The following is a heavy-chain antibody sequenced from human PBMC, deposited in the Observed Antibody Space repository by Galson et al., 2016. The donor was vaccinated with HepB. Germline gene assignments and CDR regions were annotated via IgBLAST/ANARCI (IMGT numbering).Heavy chain of an antibody. CDR3: RYGMDV. Sequence: SLRLSCAASGFTFSNAWMSWVRQAPGRGLEWVGRIKSKTDGGTTDYAAPVKGRFSISRDDSKNTLYLQMNSLKTEETAVYYCRYGMDVWGQGTTVTVSS. CDR2: IKSKTDGGTT. CDR1: GFTFSNAW. J-gene: IGHJ6*02. V-gene: IGHV3-15*01.